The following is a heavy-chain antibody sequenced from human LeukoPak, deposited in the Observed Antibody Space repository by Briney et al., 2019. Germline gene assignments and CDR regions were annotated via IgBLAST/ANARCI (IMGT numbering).Heavy chain of an antibody. D-gene: IGHD3-9*01. J-gene: IGHJ4*02. CDR1: GFTFSDYY. CDR3: AKADYYDILTGYDY. V-gene: IGHV3-11*05. Sequence: PGGSLRLSCAASGFTFSDYYMSWIRQAPGKGQEWVSYISSSSSYIYYADSVKGRFTISRDNAKNSLYLQMNSLRAEDTALYYCAKADYYDILTGYDYWGQGTLVTVSS. CDR2: ISSSSSYI.